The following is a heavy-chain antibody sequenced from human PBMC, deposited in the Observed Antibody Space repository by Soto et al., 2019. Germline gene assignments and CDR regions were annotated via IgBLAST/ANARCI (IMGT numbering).Heavy chain of an antibody. J-gene: IGHJ4*02. Sequence: SGPTLVNPTQTLTLTCSFSGFSHSTHEVGVVWIRQPPGKALEWLALIYWNDDARYSPSLKNRLTITKDTSKNQVVLTMTNMDPVDTATYYCVHDGKLGYTGYDRFDYWGQGILVTVSS. CDR1: GFSHSTHEVG. V-gene: IGHV2-5*01. D-gene: IGHD5-12*01. CDR3: VHDGKLGYTGYDRFDY. CDR2: IYWNDDA.